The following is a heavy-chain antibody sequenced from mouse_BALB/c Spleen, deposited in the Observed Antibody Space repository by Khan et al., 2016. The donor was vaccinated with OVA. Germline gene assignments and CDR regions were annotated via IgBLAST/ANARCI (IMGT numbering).Heavy chain of an antibody. CDR1: GFTFSSFG. D-gene: IGHD1-1*01. Sequence: EVQGVESGGGLVQPGGSRKLSCVASGFTFSSFGMHWVRQAPEKGLEWVAYISGDSNTIYYTDTVMGRFTIYRDNPKNTLLLQMTSLRSEDMDMYYCARSYFYGYYFDQWGQGTTLTVSS. CDR2: ISGDSNTI. CDR3: ARSYFYGYYFDQ. J-gene: IGHJ2*01. V-gene: IGHV5-17*02.